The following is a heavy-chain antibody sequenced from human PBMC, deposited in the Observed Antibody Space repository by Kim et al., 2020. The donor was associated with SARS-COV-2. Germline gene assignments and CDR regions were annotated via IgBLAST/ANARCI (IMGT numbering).Heavy chain of an antibody. V-gene: IGHV7-4-1*02. J-gene: IGHJ4*02. D-gene: IGHD3-10*01. CDR3: ARGRHASGTDFFDY. Sequence: AKGFPGRFVFSLDTSVSTAYLQISNLKAEDTAVYYCARGRHASGTDFFDYWGQGTLVTVSS.